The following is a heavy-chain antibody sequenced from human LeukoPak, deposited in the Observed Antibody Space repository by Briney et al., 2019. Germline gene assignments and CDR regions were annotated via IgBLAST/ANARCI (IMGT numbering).Heavy chain of an antibody. V-gene: IGHV3-30*03. CDR2: ISYDGSNK. CDR3: ARGPRFCGGGSCSGVFDS. D-gene: IGHD2-15*01. CDR1: GFTFSSYG. J-gene: IGHJ4*02. Sequence: GGSLRLSCAVSGFTFSSYGMHWVRQAPGKGLEWVAVISYDGSNKYYADSVKGRFTISRDNSKNTLYLQMNSLRAEDTAVYYCARGPRFCGGGSCSGVFDSWGRGPLVPVSS.